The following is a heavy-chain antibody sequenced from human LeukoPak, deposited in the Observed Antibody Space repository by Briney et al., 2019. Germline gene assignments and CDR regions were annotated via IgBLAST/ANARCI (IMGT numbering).Heavy chain of an antibody. V-gene: IGHV3-53*05. D-gene: IGHD1-7*01. CDR2: IYSGGST. J-gene: IGHJ4*02. CDR1: GFTVSSNY. Sequence: GGSLRLSCAASGFTVSSNYMSWVRQAPGKGLEWVSVIYSGGSTYYAGSVKGRFTISRDNSKNTLYLQMNSLRAEDTAVYYCARVKAGTPQYWGQGTLVTVSS. CDR3: ARVKAGTPQY.